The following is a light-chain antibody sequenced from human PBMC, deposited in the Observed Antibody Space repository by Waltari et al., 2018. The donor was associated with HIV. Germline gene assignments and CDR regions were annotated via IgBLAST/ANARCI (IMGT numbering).Light chain of an antibody. CDR1: NSNIGSNT. Sequence: QSVLTQPPSVSGTPGQRVTISCSGRNSNIGSNTVNWYRQFPGTAPKLLIYGNNQRPSGVPDGFSGSKSGTSASLAITGLQSEDEAEYYCVAWDDSLSGEVVFGGGTKLTVL. V-gene: IGLV1-44*01. CDR3: VAWDDSLSGEVV. J-gene: IGLJ2*01. CDR2: GNN.